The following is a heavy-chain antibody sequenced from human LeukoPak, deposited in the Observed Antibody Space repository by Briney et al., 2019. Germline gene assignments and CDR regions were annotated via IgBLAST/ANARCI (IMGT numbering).Heavy chain of an antibody. V-gene: IGHV1-69*01. D-gene: IGHD2-2*01. CDR2: IIPIFGTA. J-gene: IGHJ3*02. CDR1: GGTFSSYA. CDR3: ARDHNVVVPDDAFDI. Sequence: GSSVKVSCKASGGTFSSYAISWVRQAPGQGLEWMGGIIPIFGTANYAQKFQGRVTITADESTSTAYMELSSLRSEDTAVYYCARDHNVVVPDDAFDIWGQGTMVTVSS.